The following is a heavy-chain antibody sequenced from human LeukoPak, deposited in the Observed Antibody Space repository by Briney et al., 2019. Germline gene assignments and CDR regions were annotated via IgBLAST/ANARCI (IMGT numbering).Heavy chain of an antibody. CDR1: GYTFNSYG. CDR3: ARVFVVSAAGSNWFDP. J-gene: IGHJ5*02. D-gene: IGHD6-13*01. Sequence: ASVKVSCKTSGYTFNSYGISWVRQAPGQGLEWMGWISGYKGNTNYAQKLRGRITVTTDTSTSTAYMELRSLRYDDTAFYYCARVFVVSAAGSNWFDPWGQGTLVTVSS. CDR2: ISGYKGNT. V-gene: IGHV1-18*01.